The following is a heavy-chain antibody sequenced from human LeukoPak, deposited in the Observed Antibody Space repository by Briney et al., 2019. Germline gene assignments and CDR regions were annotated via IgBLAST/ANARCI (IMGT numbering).Heavy chain of an antibody. CDR2: ISSSGSTI. J-gene: IGHJ4*02. V-gene: IGHV3-48*03. CDR1: GFTFSSYE. CDR3: ARGGDYGDYIDY. Sequence: GGSLRLSCAASGFTFSSYEMNWVRQAPGKGLEWVSYISSSGSTIYYADSVKGRFTISRDNAKNSLYLQMNSLRAEDTAVYYCARGGDYGDYIDYWGQGTLVTVSS. D-gene: IGHD4-17*01.